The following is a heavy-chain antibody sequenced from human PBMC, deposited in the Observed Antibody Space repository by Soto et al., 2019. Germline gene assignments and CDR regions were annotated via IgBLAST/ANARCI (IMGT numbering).Heavy chain of an antibody. CDR1: GGSISSYY. D-gene: IGHD3-16*01. CDR3: ARLGYYYYGMDV. J-gene: IGHJ6*02. V-gene: IGHV4-59*08. Sequence: SETLSLTCTVSGGSISSYYWSWIRQPPGKGLEWIGYIYYSGSTNYNPSLKSRVTISVDTSKNQFSLKLSSVTAADTAVYYCARLGYYYYGMDVWGQGTTVTVSS. CDR2: IYYSGST.